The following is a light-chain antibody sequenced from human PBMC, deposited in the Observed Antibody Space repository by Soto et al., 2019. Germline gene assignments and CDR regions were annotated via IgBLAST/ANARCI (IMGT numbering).Light chain of an antibody. CDR2: ENN. CDR3: GTWDSSLSAGRV. V-gene: IGLV1-51*02. Sequence: QSVLTQPPSVSAAPGQKVTISCSGSSSNIGNNYVSWYQQLPGTAPKLLIYENNKRPSGIPDRFSGSKSGTSATLGITGLQTGDEADYYCGTWDSSLSAGRVFGGANKRTVL. CDR1: SSNIGNNY. J-gene: IGLJ3*02.